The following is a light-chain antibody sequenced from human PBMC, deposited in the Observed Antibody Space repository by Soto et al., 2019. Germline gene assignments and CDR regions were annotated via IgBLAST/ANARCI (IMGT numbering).Light chain of an antibody. CDR2: EVS. V-gene: IGLV2-14*01. CDR1: SSDVGGYKY. CDR3: SSYTSSSTVV. Sequence: QSALTQPASVSGSPGQSITISCTGTSSDVGGYKYVSWYQQHPDKAPKLMLYEVSNRPSGVSNRFSGSKSGNTAALTISGLQAEDEADYYCSSYTSSSTVVFCGGTELTV. J-gene: IGLJ3*02.